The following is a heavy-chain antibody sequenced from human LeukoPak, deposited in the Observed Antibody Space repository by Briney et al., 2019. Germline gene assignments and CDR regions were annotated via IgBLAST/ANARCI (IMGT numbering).Heavy chain of an antibody. J-gene: IGHJ4*02. V-gene: IGHV3-30*02. D-gene: IGHD3-10*01. CDR3: AKDTFDEDGSGSVDY. CDR2: IRYDGSNK. CDR1: GFTFSSYS. Sequence: GGSLRLSCAASGFTFSSYSMNWVRQAPGKGLEWVAFIRYDGSNKYYADSVKGRFTISRDNSKNTLYLQMNSLRAEDTAVYYCAKDTFDEDGSGSVDYWGQGTLVTVSS.